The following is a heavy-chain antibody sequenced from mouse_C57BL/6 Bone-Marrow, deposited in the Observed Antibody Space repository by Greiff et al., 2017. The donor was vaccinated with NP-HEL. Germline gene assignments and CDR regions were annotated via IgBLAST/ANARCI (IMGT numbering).Heavy chain of an antibody. Sequence: QVQLKESGPGLVQPSQSLSITCTVSGFSLTSYGVHWVRQSPGKGLEWLGVIWRGGSTDYNAAFMSRLSITKDNSKSQVFFKMNSLQADDTAIYYCAKPLSLNYSRIAMDYWGQGTSVTVSS. J-gene: IGHJ4*01. CDR2: IWRGGST. D-gene: IGHD1-1*01. CDR1: GFSLTSYG. CDR3: AKPLSLNYSRIAMDY. V-gene: IGHV2-5*01.